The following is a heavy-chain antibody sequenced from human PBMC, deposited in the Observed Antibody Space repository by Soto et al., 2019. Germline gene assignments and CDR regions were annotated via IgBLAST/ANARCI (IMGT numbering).Heavy chain of an antibody. CDR3: AREAGGSNIGADLLDP. CDR2: INPKNRDT. J-gene: IGHJ5*02. D-gene: IGHD2-2*01. CDR1: GYFFNDYH. V-gene: IGHV1-2*02. Sequence: ASVKVSCKTSGYFFNDYHMHWVRKAPGQGLEWMGWINPKNRDTNYAQKFQDRVTMPRDTSISTAYIELSRLTSDDTAVYYCAREAGGSNIGADLLDPWGQGTLVTVSS.